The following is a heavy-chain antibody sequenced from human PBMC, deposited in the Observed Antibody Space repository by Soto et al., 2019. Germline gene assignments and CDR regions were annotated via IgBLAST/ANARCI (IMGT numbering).Heavy chain of an antibody. V-gene: IGHV3-23*01. D-gene: IGHD6-25*01. CDR1: GFTFSSYA. CDR2: ISGSGGST. Sequence: GGSLRLSCAASGFTFSSYAMSWVRQAPGKGLEWVSAISGSGGSTYYADSVKGRFTISRDNSKNTLYLQMNSLRPEDTALYYCARESGARLHYYAMDLWGHGATVTVCS. J-gene: IGHJ6*02. CDR3: ARESGARLHYYAMDL.